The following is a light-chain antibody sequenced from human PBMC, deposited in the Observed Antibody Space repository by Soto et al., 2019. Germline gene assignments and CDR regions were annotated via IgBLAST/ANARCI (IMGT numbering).Light chain of an antibody. Sequence: EIVMTQSPATRSVSPGERGTLSCRASQSVSSNLAWYQQKPGQAPRLLIYGASTRATGIPARFSGSGSGTEFTLTISSLQSEDFAVYYCQQYNNWPWTFGQGTKVDIK. J-gene: IGKJ1*01. V-gene: IGKV3-15*01. CDR3: QQYNNWPWT. CDR1: QSVSSN. CDR2: GAS.